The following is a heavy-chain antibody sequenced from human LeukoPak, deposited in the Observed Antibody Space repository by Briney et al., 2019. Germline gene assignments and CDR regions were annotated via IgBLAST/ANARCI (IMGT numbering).Heavy chain of an antibody. CDR1: GYTFTGYY. D-gene: IGHD1-14*01. V-gene: IGHV1-2*02. CDR2: INPNSGGT. Sequence: LGASEKVSCKASGYTFTGYYMHWVRQAPGQGLEWMGWINPNSGGTNYAQKFQGRVTMTRDTSTSTVYMELSSLRSDDTAVYYCARDMYPRLITSGWGQGTLVTVSS. CDR3: ARDMYPRLITSG. J-gene: IGHJ4*02.